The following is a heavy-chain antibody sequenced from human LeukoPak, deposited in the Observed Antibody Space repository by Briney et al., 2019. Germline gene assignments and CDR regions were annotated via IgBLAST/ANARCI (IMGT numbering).Heavy chain of an antibody. V-gene: IGHV3-43D*03. Sequence: GGSLRLSCAPSGFTFYVYAIHWVPQAPGRGREWGSLISEDGGSSYYADSVKGRFTISRDNSKNSLYLQMNSLRAQDTALYYCAKDSKAVTGTGNIDYWGQGTLVTVSS. CDR2: ISEDGGSS. CDR3: AKDSKAVTGTGNIDY. J-gene: IGHJ4*02. CDR1: GFTFYVYA. D-gene: IGHD6-19*01.